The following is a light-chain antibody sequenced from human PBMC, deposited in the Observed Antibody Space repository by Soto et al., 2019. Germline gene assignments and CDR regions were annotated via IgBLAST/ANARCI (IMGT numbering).Light chain of an antibody. Sequence: EIVLTQSPGTLSLSLGERATLSCRASQSVSSKLAWYQQKPGQAPRVLIYGASSRATGIPDRFGGSGSGTDFTLTISRLEPEDFEVYYCQQYGGSPRTFGQGNKREI. CDR2: GAS. CDR3: QQYGGSPRT. J-gene: IGKJ2*01. V-gene: IGKV3-20*01. CDR1: QSVSSK.